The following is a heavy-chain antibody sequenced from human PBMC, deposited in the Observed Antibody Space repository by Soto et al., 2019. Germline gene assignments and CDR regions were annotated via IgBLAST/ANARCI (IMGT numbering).Heavy chain of an antibody. J-gene: IGHJ4*02. Sequence: SETLSLTCAVSGVTICTYYGSWIRQPPGKGLEWIGYNYHSGTTNYNPSLKSRVTISVDTSKNQFSLRLTSVTAADTAIYYCVREAYIGYGHAIDHWGQGTLVTVSS. CDR2: NYHSGTT. CDR3: VREAYIGYGHAIDH. V-gene: IGHV4-59*01. D-gene: IGHD5-12*01. CDR1: GVTICTYY.